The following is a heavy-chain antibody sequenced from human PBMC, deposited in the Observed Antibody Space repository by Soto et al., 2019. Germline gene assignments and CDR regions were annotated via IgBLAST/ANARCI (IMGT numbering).Heavy chain of an antibody. CDR2: SSNSGTFS. J-gene: IGHJ4*02. CDR1: GFTFSDYY. D-gene: IGHD1-1*01. Sequence: GSLRLSCEGSGFTFSDYYISWILQAPGKGLEWISYSSNSGTFSRYADSVKGRFSISRDNTKNLLYLQMNSLRAEDTAVYYCARSGDNYNRLDYWGQGTPVTVSS. CDR3: ARSGDNYNRLDY. V-gene: IGHV3-11*06.